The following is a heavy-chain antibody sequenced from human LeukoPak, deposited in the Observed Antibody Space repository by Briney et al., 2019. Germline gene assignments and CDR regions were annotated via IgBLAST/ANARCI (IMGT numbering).Heavy chain of an antibody. D-gene: IGHD2-2*01. Sequence: PSETLSLTCTVSGGSISSYYWSWIRQPPGKGLEWIGYIYYSGSTNYNPSLKSRVTISVDTSKNQFSLKLSSVTAADTAVYYCARDLGYCSSTSCYNDAFDIWGQGTMVTVSS. V-gene: IGHV4-59*01. CDR3: ARDLGYCSSTSCYNDAFDI. CDR1: GGSISSYY. CDR2: IYYSGST. J-gene: IGHJ3*02.